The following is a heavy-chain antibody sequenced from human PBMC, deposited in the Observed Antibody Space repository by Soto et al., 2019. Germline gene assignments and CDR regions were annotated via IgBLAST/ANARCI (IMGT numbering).Heavy chain of an antibody. CDR3: AIDQVRVVVADALDY. CDR1: GFTFSSYG. CDR2: ISYDGSNK. J-gene: IGHJ4*02. V-gene: IGHV3-30*03. D-gene: IGHD2-15*01. Sequence: GGSLRLSCAASGFTFSSYGMHGVRQAPGKGLEWEAVISYDGSNKYYADSVKGRFTISRDDSKNTLYLQMNSLRAEDTAVYYCAIDQVRVVVADALDYWGQGTLVTVSS.